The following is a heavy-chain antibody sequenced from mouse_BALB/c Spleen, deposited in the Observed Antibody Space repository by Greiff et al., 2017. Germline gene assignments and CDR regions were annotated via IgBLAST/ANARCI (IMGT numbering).Heavy chain of an antibody. CDR3: ARAYYGSRYWYFDV. CDR1: GYSITSGYY. CDR2: ISYDGSN. V-gene: IGHV3-6*02. D-gene: IGHD1-1*01. J-gene: IGHJ1*01. Sequence: EVQLVESGPRLVKPSQSLSLTCSVTGYSITSGYYWNWIRQFPGNKLEWMGYISYDGSNNYNPSLKNRISITRDTSKNQFFLKLNSVTTEDTATYYCARAYYGSRYWYFDVWGAGTTVTVSS.